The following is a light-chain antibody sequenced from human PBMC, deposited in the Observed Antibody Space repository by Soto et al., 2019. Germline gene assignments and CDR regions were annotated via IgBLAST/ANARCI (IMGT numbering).Light chain of an antibody. CDR3: QQLNSYPLT. CDR2: TAS. V-gene: IGKV1-9*01. CDR1: QGITSF. J-gene: IGKJ4*01. Sequence: DIQLTQSPSFLSASVGDRVSITCRASQGITSFLAWYQQIPGKAPKLLIYTASTLQSGVPPRFSGSGSGTEFTLTINSLQPEDFGTYYCQQLNSYPLTFGGGTRVAIK.